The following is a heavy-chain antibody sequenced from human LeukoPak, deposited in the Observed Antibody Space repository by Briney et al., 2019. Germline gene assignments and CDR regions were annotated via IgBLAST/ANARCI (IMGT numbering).Heavy chain of an antibody. D-gene: IGHD6-19*01. CDR1: GFTFSSYW. J-gene: IGHJ4*02. V-gene: IGHV3-74*01. CDR2: ISPDGSST. Sequence: GGSLRLSCAASGFTFSSYWMHWVRQAPGKGLVWVSRISPDGSSTSYADSVKGRFTISRDNAKNTVYLQMNSLRAEDTAVYYCARATAVAFDSWGQGTLVTVSS. CDR3: ARATAVAFDS.